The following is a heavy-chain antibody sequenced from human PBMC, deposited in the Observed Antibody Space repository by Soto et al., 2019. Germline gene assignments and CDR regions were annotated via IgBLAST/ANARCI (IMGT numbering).Heavy chain of an antibody. CDR1: GFTFSSYW. CDR2: INSDGSST. V-gene: IGHV3-74*01. D-gene: IGHD1-7*01. J-gene: IGHJ4*02. CDR3: AREDNWNFLEPPY. Sequence: PGGSLRLSCGASGFTFSSYWMHWVRQAPGKGLVWVSRINSDGSSTSYADSVKGRFTISRDNAKNTLYLQMNSLRAEDTAVYYCAREDNWNFLEPPYWGQGTLVTVSS.